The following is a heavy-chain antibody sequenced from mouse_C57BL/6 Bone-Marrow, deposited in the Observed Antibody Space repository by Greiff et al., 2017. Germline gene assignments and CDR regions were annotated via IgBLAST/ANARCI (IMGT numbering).Heavy chain of an antibody. CDR1: GYTFTDYE. Sequence: QVHVKQSGAELVRPGASVTLSCKASGYTFTDYEMHWVKQTPVHGLEWIGAIDPETGGTAYNQKFKGKAILTADKSSSTAYMELRSLTSEDSAVYYCTSFYYGNYGGILDYWGQGTTLTVSS. D-gene: IGHD2-1*01. CDR2: IDPETGGT. J-gene: IGHJ2*01. V-gene: IGHV1-15*01. CDR3: TSFYYGNYGGILDY.